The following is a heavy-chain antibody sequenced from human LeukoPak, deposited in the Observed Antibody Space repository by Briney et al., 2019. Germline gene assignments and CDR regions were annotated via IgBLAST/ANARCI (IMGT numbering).Heavy chain of an antibody. J-gene: IGHJ4*02. V-gene: IGHV3-23*01. CDR1: GFTFSSYA. Sequence: PGGSLRLSCAASGFTFSSYAMSLVRQAPGKGLEWVSAISGSGGSTYYADSVKGRFTISRDNSKNTLYLQMNSLRAEDTAVYYCAKDYDFWSGYYMVYWGQGTLVTVSS. D-gene: IGHD3-3*01. CDR2: ISGSGGST. CDR3: AKDYDFWSGYYMVY.